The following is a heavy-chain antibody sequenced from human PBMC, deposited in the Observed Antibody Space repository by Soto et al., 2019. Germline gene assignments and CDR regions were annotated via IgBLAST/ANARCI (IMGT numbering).Heavy chain of an antibody. CDR3: ARGKNVDTAMVTV. CDR2: ILPLIGST. V-gene: IGHV1-69*06. Sequence: GASVKVSYKASGGNFGTYSITWVRQAPGQGLGWMGGILPLIGSTNYAEKFQGRVTLTADKSTTTAYMELSRLSSEDTAVYYCARGKNVDTAMVTVWGQGTLVTVSS. D-gene: IGHD5-18*01. CDR1: GGNFGTYS. J-gene: IGHJ4*02.